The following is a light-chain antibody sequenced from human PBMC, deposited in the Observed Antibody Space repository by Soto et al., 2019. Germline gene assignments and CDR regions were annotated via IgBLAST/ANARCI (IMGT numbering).Light chain of an antibody. CDR2: EGT. V-gene: IGLV2-23*01. Sequence: QSALTQPASVSGSPGQSITISCTRSSTDFENYNLVSWYQHCPDKAPKLIIYEGTKRPSEISDRFSGSESDTTASLIISGLQPEDEADYYCSSYAGSSASVVFGAGTQLTVL. J-gene: IGLJ2*01. CDR3: SSYAGSSASVV. CDR1: STDFENYNL.